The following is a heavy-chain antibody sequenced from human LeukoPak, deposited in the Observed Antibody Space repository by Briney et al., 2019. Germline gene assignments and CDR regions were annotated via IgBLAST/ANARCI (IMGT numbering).Heavy chain of an antibody. CDR1: GYSFTSYW. CDR2: IYPGDSDT. D-gene: IGHD3-3*01. J-gene: IGHJ4*02. CDR3: ARFHGTYYDFWSGYSYYFDY. Sequence: GESLKISCKGSGYSFTSYWIGWVRQMPGKGLEWMGIIYPGDSDTRYSPSFQGQVTISADKSISTAYPQWSSLKASDTAMYYCARFHGTYYDFWSGYSYYFDYWGQGTLVTVSS. V-gene: IGHV5-51*01.